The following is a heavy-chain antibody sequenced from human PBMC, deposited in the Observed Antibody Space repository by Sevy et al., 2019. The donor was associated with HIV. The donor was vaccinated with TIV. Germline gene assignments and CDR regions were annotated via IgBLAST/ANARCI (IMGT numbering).Heavy chain of an antibody. J-gene: IGHJ5*02. D-gene: IGHD3-22*01. CDR1: GFTFSSYS. CDR2: ISSSSSYI. CDR3: ASKGSARRVYDKKGGFDP. V-gene: IGHV3-21*01. Sequence: GSLRLSCAASGFTFSSYSMNWVRQAPGKGLEWVSSISSSSSYIYYADSVKGRFTISGDNAKNSLYLQMNSLRAEDTAVYYCASKGSARRVYDKKGGFDPWGQGTLVTVSS.